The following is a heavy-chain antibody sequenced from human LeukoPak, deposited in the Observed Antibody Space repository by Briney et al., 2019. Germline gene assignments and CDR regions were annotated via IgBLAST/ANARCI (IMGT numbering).Heavy chain of an antibody. J-gene: IGHJ4*02. CDR1: GFPFSNFA. Sequence: GGSLRLSCVVSGFPFSNFAMTWVRQAPGKGLEWVSLITETHSPTYYADSVKGRFTISRDNSKNTLYLQINSLRAEDTAVYYCAKTINSWNGFDYWGQGTLVTVSS. D-gene: IGHD1-1*01. CDR3: AKTINSWNGFDY. CDR2: ITETHSPT. V-gene: IGHV3-23*01.